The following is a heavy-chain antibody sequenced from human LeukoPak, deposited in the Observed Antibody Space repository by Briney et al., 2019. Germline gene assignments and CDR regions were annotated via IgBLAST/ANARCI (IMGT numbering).Heavy chain of an antibody. CDR1: GHTLSELS. D-gene: IGHD3-3*01. CDR2: FNPEDGQT. V-gene: IGHV1-24*01. J-gene: IGHJ4*02. Sequence: ASVKVSCKVSGHTLSELSIHWVRQAPGKGLEWMGRFNPEDGQTISAQKFQGRVTITEDTPTGTAYMELRSLNSEDTAVYYCATDGGLRYLEWLFPSYWGQGTLVTVSS. CDR3: ATDGGLRYLEWLFPSY.